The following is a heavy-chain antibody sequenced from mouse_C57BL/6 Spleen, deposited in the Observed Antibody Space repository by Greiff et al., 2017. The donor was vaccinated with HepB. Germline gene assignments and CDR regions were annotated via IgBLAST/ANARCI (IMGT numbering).Heavy chain of an antibody. CDR2: IYPSDSET. Sequence: VQLQQPGAELVRPGSSVKLSCKASGYTFTSYWMDWVKQRPGQSLEWIGNIYPSDSETHYNQKFKDKATLTVDKSSSTAYMQLSSLTSEDSAVYYCAREDGSTAYWGQGTLVTVSA. CDR3: AREDGSTAY. J-gene: IGHJ3*01. V-gene: IGHV1-61*01. D-gene: IGHD1-1*01. CDR1: GYTFTSYW.